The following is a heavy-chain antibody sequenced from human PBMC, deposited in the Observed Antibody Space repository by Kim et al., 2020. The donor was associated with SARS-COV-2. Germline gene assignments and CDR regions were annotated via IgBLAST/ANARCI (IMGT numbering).Heavy chain of an antibody. D-gene: IGHD3-22*01. CDR1: GFTFSSYS. J-gene: IGHJ3*02. CDR3: AREALDYYDRTRGAFDI. Sequence: GSLRLSCAASGFTFSSYSMNWVRQAPGKGLEWVSSISSSSSYIYYADSVKGRFTISRDNAKNSLYLQMNSLRAEDTAVYYCAREALDYYDRTRGAFDIWGQGTMVTVSS. V-gene: IGHV3-21*01. CDR2: ISSSSSYI.